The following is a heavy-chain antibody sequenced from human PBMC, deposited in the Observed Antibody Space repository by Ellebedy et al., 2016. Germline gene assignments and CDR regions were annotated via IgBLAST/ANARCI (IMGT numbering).Heavy chain of an antibody. J-gene: IGHJ4*02. CDR1: GGTFSSYG. CDR3: ARGGVNFGRLLYRFLFDY. V-gene: IGHV1-69*13. D-gene: IGHD3/OR15-3a*01. CDR2: FIPIFATA. Sequence: SVKVSXXASGGTFSSYGISWVRQAPGQGLEWVGGFIPIFATANFAQKFQGRVTITADESTSTAYMELSSLRSDDTAVYYCARGGVNFGRLLYRFLFDYWGQGTLVTVSS.